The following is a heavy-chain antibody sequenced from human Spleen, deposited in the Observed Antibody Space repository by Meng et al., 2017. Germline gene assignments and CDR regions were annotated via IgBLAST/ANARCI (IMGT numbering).Heavy chain of an antibody. CDR3: VRSSGWVRTGFDP. CDR2: ISHSGIT. V-gene: IGHV4-39*01. CDR1: GGSISTSGSY. D-gene: IGHD6-19*01. J-gene: IGHJ5*02. Sequence: QVQLQESGPGLVKPSEALSLTCSVSGGSISTSGSYWGWIRQPPGKGLEWIGSISHSGITYYTPSLKSRVTVSIDTPKSQFSLKLTSVTAADTAVYYCVRSSGWVRTGFDPWGQGTLVTVSS.